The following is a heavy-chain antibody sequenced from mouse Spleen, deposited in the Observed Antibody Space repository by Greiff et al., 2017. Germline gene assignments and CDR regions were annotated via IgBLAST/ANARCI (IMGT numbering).Heavy chain of an antibody. CDR1: GYTFTSYW. V-gene: IGHV1-64*01. Sequence: VQLQQPGAELVKPGASVKLSCKASGYTFTSYWMHWVKQRPGQGLEWIGMIHPNSGSTNYNEKFKSKATLTVDKSSSTAYMQLSSLTSEDSAVYYCARSGDYDDDWYFDVWGTGTTVTVSS. J-gene: IGHJ1*03. CDR3: ARSGDYDDDWYFDV. CDR2: IHPNSGST. D-gene: IGHD2-4*01.